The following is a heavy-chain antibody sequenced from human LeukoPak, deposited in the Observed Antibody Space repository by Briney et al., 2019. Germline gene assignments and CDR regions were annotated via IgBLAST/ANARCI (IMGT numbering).Heavy chain of an antibody. Sequence: SVKVSCKASGGTFSSYAISWVRQAPGQGLEWMGGIIPIFGTANYAQKFQGRVTITADESTSTAYMELSRLRSDDTAVYYCARDDGIAARPSDYWGQGTLVTVSS. CDR1: GGTFSSYA. CDR2: IIPIFGTA. J-gene: IGHJ4*02. D-gene: IGHD6-6*01. CDR3: ARDDGIAARPSDY. V-gene: IGHV1-69*13.